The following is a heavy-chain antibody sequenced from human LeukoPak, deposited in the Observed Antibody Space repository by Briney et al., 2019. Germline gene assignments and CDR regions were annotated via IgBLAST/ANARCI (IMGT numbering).Heavy chain of an antibody. CDR3: ARDRRSPHSAYDWGHPDY. CDR1: GFTFTDDY. Sequence: GGSLRLSCVASGFTFTDDYMTWIRQAPGKGLEWISYISTSSYTIYYADSVKGRFTISRDNAKNSLYLQMNSLRVEDTAVYYCARDRRSPHSAYDWGHPDYWGQGTLVTVSS. J-gene: IGHJ4*02. CDR2: ISTSSYTI. V-gene: IGHV3-11*01. D-gene: IGHD5-12*01.